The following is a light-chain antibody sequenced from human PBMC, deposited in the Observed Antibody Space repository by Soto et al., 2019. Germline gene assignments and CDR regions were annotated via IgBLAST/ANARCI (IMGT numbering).Light chain of an antibody. CDR1: QSVSSN. J-gene: IGKJ4*01. CDR3: QQYNNWPPLT. V-gene: IGKV3D-15*01. CDR2: GAS. Sequence: EIVMTQSPATLSVSPGERATLSCRASQSVSSNLAGYQQKPGQAPRLLIYGASTRAPGIPARFSASGSGTEFTLTISSLQSEDFAVYYCQQYNNWPPLTFGGGTKVEIK.